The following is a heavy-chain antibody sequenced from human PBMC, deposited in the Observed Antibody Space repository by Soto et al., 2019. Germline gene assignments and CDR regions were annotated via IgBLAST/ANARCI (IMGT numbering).Heavy chain of an antibody. CDR2: IYPGQSYN. D-gene: IGHD2-15*01. Sequence: GESLKISCQGPGYTFTTSWIAWVRQKSWTGLEWMGFIYPGQSYNRYNQSFPGQVTISGDRSINTSDLQLRAMKGSDTAIYFCARQGEYCSGYNCFIDFWGQGTLVNSSS. CDR3: ARQGEYCSGYNCFIDF. CDR1: GYTFTTSW. V-gene: IGHV5-51*01. J-gene: IGHJ4*02.